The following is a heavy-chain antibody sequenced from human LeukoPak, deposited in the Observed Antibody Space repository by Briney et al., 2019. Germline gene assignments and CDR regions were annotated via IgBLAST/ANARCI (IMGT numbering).Heavy chain of an antibody. CDR3: ARNSRYCSGGSCYSEYFDY. D-gene: IGHD2-15*01. V-gene: IGHV4-59*08. J-gene: IGHJ4*02. Sequence: SETLSLTCAVYGGSFSGYYWSWIRQPPGKGLEWIGYIYYSGSTNYNPSLKSRVTISVDTSKNQFSLKLSSVTAADTAVYYCARNSRYCSGGSCYSEYFDYWGQGTLVTVSS. CDR2: IYYSGST. CDR1: GGSFSGYY.